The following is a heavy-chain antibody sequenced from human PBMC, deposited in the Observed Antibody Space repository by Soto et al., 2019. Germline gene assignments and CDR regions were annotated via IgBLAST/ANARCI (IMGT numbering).Heavy chain of an antibody. CDR2: IIPIFGTA. D-gene: IGHD3-3*01. V-gene: IGHV1-69*01. CDR1: GGSFISYA. CDR3: ARNWSRYSKDYYYYGMDV. Sequence: SVKVSCKASGGSFISYAISWVRQAPGQGLEWMGGIIPIFGTANYAQKFQGRVTITADESTSTAYMELSSLRSEDTAVYYCARNWSRYSKDYYYYGMDVWGQGTTVTVSS. J-gene: IGHJ6*02.